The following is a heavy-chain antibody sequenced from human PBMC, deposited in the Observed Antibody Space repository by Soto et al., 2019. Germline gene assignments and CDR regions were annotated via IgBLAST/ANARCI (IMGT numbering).Heavy chain of an antibody. Sequence: QVQLVQSGAEVKKPGSSVKVSCKASGGTFSSYAIIWVRQAPGQGLEWMGGIIPIYETTNYAQKFQGRVTITADESKSTAYMELSSLRSEDTAVYYCARSQGSSTSLEIYYYYYYGMDVWGQGTTVTVSS. CDR2: IIPIYETT. V-gene: IGHV1-69*01. J-gene: IGHJ6*02. CDR1: GGTFSSYA. D-gene: IGHD2-2*01. CDR3: ARSQGSSTSLEIYYYYYYGMDV.